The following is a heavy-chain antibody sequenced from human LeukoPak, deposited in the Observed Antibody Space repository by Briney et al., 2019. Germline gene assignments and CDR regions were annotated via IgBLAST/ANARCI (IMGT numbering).Heavy chain of an antibody. CDR2: RWHDGSDA. CDR3: ARGGVWKYSFYMDV. CDR1: GFTFSTFA. J-gene: IGHJ6*03. Sequence: GGFLRLSCAASGFTFSTFAMHWVRQAPGKGLEWVAVRWHDGSDANYPDSVKGRFTISRDNSKNTLYLQMNGLRAEDTAVYYCARGGVWKYSFYMDVWGQGTTVTVSS. D-gene: IGHD2-8*02. V-gene: IGHV3-33*01.